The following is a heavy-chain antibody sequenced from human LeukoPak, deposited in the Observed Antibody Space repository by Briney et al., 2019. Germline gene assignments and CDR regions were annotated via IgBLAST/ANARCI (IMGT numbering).Heavy chain of an antibody. CDR3: ARDPPNSSGWAPRSYYFDY. V-gene: IGHV3-48*04. J-gene: IGHJ4*02. D-gene: IGHD6-19*01. CDR1: GFTFSSYS. Sequence: GGSLRLSCAASGFTFSSYSMNWVRQAPGKGLECVSYISSSSSTIYYADSVKGRFTISRDNAKNSLYLQMNSLRAEDTAVYYCARDPPNSSGWAPRSYYFDYWGQGTLVTVSS. CDR2: ISSSSSTI.